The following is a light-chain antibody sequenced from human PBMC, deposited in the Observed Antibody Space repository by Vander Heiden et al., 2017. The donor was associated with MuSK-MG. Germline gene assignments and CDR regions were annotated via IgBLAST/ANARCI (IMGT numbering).Light chain of an antibody. CDR3: GTWDSSLSAGV. Sequence: SVLTQPPSVSAAPGQEVTISCSGSSSNIGNNYVSWYQQLPGTAPKLLIYENNKRPSGIPDRFSGSKSGTSATLGITGLQTGDEADYYCGTWDSSLSAGVFGGGTKLTVL. CDR2: ENN. V-gene: IGLV1-51*02. J-gene: IGLJ2*01. CDR1: SSNIGNNY.